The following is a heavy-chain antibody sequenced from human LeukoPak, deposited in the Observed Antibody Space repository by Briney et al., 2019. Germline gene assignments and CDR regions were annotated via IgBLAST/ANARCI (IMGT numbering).Heavy chain of an antibody. Sequence: PGGSLRLSCAASGFTFSSYWMSWVRQAPGKGLEWVAHIKQDGSEKYYVDSVKGRFTISRDNAKNSLYLQMNSLRAEDTAVYYCAGEAYYDFWSGYPKRAFDIWGQGTMVTVSS. J-gene: IGHJ3*02. CDR1: GFTFSSYW. CDR2: IKQDGSEK. D-gene: IGHD3-3*01. V-gene: IGHV3-7*01. CDR3: AGEAYYDFWSGYPKRAFDI.